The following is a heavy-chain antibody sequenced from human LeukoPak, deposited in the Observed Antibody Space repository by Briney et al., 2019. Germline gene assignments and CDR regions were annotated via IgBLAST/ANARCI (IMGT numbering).Heavy chain of an antibody. Sequence: GGYLRLSCAASGFTFTSYWMHWVRQAPGKGLVWVSRIKSDESTRDYADFVKGRFTISRDNARNTVYLQINSLIAEDTAVYYCARQPESGGDFYVWFDPLGQGTLVTVSS. D-gene: IGHD2/OR15-2a*01. CDR3: ARQPESGGDFYVWFDP. CDR2: IKSDESTR. J-gene: IGHJ5*02. V-gene: IGHV3-74*01. CDR1: GFTFTSYW.